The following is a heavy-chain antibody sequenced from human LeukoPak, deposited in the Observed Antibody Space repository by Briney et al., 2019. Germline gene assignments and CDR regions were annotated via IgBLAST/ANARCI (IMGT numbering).Heavy chain of an antibody. D-gene: IGHD3-22*01. V-gene: IGHV5-51*01. CDR1: GYSFTSYW. CDR3: ARHSRYYDSSGYTFDP. CDR2: IYPGDSDT. Sequence: GESLKISCKGSGYSFTSYWIGWVRQRPGKGLEWMGIIYPGDSDTRYSPSFQGQVTISADKSISTAYLQWSSLKASDTAMYYCARHSRYYDSSGYTFDPWGQGTLVTVSS. J-gene: IGHJ5*02.